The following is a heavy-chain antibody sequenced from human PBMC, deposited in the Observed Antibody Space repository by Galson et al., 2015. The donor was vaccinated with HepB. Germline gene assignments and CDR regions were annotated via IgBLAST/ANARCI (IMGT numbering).Heavy chain of an antibody. CDR2: ISSSSSYI. CDR1: GFTFSSYS. D-gene: IGHD4-17*01. J-gene: IGHJ6*03. CDR3: ARLEDYGDSHRYYYYYMDV. Sequence: SLRLSCAASGFTFSSYSMNWVRQAPGKGLEWVSSISSSSSYIYYADSVKGRFTISRDNAKNSLYLQMNSLRAEDTAVYYCARLEDYGDSHRYYYYYMDVWGKGTTVTVSS. V-gene: IGHV3-21*01.